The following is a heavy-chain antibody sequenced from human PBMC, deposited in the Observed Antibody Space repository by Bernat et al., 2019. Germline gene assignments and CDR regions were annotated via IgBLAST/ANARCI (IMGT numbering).Heavy chain of an antibody. D-gene: IGHD3-16*01. CDR3: ARAYY. V-gene: IGHV3-7*01. CDR2: IKSDGSEK. Sequence: EVQLVESGGGLVKPGGSLTLSCAASGFTFSTFWMTWVRQAPGKGLEWVANIKSDGSEKYYVDSVKGRFTISRDKGRDSLYLQMNSLRAEDTAVYYCARAYYWGQGTLVTVSS. CDR1: GFTFSTFW. J-gene: IGHJ4*02.